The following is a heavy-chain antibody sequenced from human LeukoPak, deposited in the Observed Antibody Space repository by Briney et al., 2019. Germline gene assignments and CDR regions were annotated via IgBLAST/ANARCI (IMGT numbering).Heavy chain of an antibody. CDR2: IYYSGST. CDR3: ARGQRQLAFDY. D-gene: IGHD6-13*01. J-gene: IGHJ4*02. Sequence: SETLSLTCAVYGGSFSGYYWSWIRQPPGKGLEWIGYIYYSGSTNYNPSLKSRVTISVDTSKNQFSLKLSSVTAADTAVYYCARGQRQLAFDYWGQGTLVTVSS. V-gene: IGHV4-59*01. CDR1: GGSFSGYY.